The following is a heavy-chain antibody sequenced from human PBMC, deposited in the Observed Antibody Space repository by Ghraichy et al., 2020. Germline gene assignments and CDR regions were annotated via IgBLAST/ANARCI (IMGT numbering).Heavy chain of an antibody. J-gene: IGHJ2*01. CDR3: ARDGKEDGEGLDDPPSYWYFDL. Sequence: GESLNISCAVSGFSVSSDYMSWVRQTPGKGLEWVSVIYAAGDTYYSESVKGRFTVSRDDSKNTIFLQMNSLRVDDTAVYYCARDGKEDGEGLDDPPSYWYFDLWGRGTQVTFSS. V-gene: IGHV3-53*01. CDR2: IYAAGDT. D-gene: IGHD4-17*01. CDR1: GFSVSSDY.